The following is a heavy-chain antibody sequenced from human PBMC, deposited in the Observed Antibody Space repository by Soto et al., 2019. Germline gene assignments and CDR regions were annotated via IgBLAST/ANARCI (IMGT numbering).Heavy chain of an antibody. V-gene: IGHV1-8*01. CDR3: ARAGSCSGGSCYYWFDP. CDR2: MNPNSGNT. J-gene: IGHJ5*02. CDR1: GYTFTSYD. D-gene: IGHD2-15*01. Sequence: ASVKVSCKASGYTFTSYDINWVRQATGQGLEWMGWMNPNSGNTGYAQKFQGRITMTRNTSISTAYMELSSLRSEDTAVYYCARAGSCSGGSCYYWFDPWGQGTLVTVSS.